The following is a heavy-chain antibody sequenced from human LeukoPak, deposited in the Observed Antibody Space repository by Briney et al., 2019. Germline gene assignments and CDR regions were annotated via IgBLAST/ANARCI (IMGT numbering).Heavy chain of an antibody. CDR1: GFTFMTYS. Sequence: GGSLRLSCAASGFTFMTYSMNWVRQAPGKGLEWVSSISSSSSSYIYYADSVKGRFTISRDNAKNSLFLKTDTLRGDDTSIYYCARDPNVLGITPSYFDFWGQGALVTVSS. V-gene: IGHV3-21*01. CDR3: ARDPNVLGITPSYFDF. J-gene: IGHJ4*02. CDR2: ISSSSSSYI. D-gene: IGHD3-10*02.